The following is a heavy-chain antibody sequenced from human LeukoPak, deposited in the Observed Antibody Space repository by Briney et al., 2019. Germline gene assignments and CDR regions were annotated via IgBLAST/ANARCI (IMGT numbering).Heavy chain of an antibody. D-gene: IGHD6-19*01. CDR3: ARNSAVATSRSWFDP. CDR2: AYYSGST. J-gene: IGHJ5*02. Sequence: PSETLTLTCSVFDGSISNYYWSWIRQPPGKGLEWIGYAYYSGSTTYNPSLESRVTIPVDTSKNQFSLKLTAVTAADTAVYYCARNSAVATSRSWFDPGCQGTLVTVSS. V-gene: IGHV4-59*08. CDR1: DGSISNYY.